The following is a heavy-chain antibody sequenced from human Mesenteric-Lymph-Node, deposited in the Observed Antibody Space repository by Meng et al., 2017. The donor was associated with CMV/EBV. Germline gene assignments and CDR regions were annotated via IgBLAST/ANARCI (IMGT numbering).Heavy chain of an antibody. CDR1: GYSFTSYW. CDR3: ARQAAPSDSYYGMDV. J-gene: IGHJ6*02. CDR2: IYPGDSDT. V-gene: IGHV5-51*01. Sequence: GGSLRLSCKGSGYSFTSYWIAWVRQMPGKGLEWMGIIYPGDSDTTYSPSFQGQVTISADKSISTAYLQWSSLKASDTAMYYCARQAAPSDSYYGMDVWGHGTTVTVS. D-gene: IGHD6-13*01.